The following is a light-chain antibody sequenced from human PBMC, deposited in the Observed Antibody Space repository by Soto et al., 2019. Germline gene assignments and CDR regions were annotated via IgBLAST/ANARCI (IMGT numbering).Light chain of an antibody. CDR3: QQYDFSLRT. J-gene: IGKJ1*01. CDR2: GAS. Sequence: EIVLTQSPGTLSLSPGEIATLSCRASQSVRGNYLAWYQQKPGQAPRLLIYGASSRASGIPDRFSGSGSGTDFTLTISRLEPEDFAVYYCQQYDFSLRTFGQGSKVEI. CDR1: QSVRGNY. V-gene: IGKV3-20*01.